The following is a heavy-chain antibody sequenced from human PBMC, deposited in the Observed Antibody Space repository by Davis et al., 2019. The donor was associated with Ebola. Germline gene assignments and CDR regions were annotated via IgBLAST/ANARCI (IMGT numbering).Heavy chain of an antibody. D-gene: IGHD5-18*01. CDR1: GGSVSSGSYY. CDR2: IYYSGST. Sequence: PSETLSLTCTVSGGSVSSGSYYWSWIRQPPGKGLEWIGYIYYSGSTNYNPSLKSRVTISVDTSKNQFSLKLSSVTAADTAVYYCARVRENTAMVVDYWGQGTLVTVSS. J-gene: IGHJ4*02. V-gene: IGHV4-61*01. CDR3: ARVRENTAMVVDY.